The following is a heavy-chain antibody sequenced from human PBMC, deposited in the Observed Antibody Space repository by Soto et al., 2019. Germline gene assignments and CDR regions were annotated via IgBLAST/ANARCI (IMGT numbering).Heavy chain of an antibody. J-gene: IGHJ4*02. CDR1: GFTFSSYG. Sequence: GWSLRISCAASGFTFSSYGMHWVRQAPGKGLEWVAVISYDGSNKYYADSVKGRFTISRDNSKNTLYLQMNSLRAEDTAVYYCAKEQRVATIDLGYWGQGTLVTVSS. CDR3: AKEQRVATIDLGY. D-gene: IGHD5-12*01. CDR2: ISYDGSNK. V-gene: IGHV3-30*18.